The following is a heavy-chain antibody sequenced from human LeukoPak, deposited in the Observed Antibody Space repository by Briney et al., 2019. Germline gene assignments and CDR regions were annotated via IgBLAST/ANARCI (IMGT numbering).Heavy chain of an antibody. CDR1: GGSISSSYW. CDR3: ARVDTAKVDY. Sequence: PSETLSLTCAVSGGSISSSYWWSWVRQPPGKGLEWIGEIYHSGSTNYNPSLKSRVTMSVDKSKNQFSLKLSSVTAADTAVYYCARVDTAKVDYWGQGTLVTVSS. D-gene: IGHD5-18*01. CDR2: IYHSGST. J-gene: IGHJ4*02. V-gene: IGHV4-4*02.